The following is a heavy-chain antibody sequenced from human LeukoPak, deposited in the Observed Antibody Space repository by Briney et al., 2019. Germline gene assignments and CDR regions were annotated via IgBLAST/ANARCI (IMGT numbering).Heavy chain of an antibody. J-gene: IGHJ4*02. CDR2: IYYSGST. CDR3: ARVSYSSGWYDDYFDY. CDR1: GGSISSYY. V-gene: IGHV4-59*01. Sequence: SETLSLTCAVSGGSISSYYWSWIRQPPGKGLEWIGYIYYSGSTNYNPSLKSRVTISVDTSKNQFSLKLSSVTAADTAVYYCARVSYSSGWYDDYFDYWGQGTLVTVSS. D-gene: IGHD6-19*01.